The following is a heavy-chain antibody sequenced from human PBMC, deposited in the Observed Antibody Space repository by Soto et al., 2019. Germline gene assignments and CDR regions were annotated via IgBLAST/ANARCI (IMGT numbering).Heavy chain of an antibody. CDR1: GGSMTNFY. D-gene: IGHD5-12*01. Sequence: PSENPSLTCTVSGGSMTNFYWSWIRQPPGKGLEWIGYIYYSGSTNYNPSLKSRLTISVDTSKNQFSLKLRSVTAADTAVYYCARALRADYPCQGPLLSVS. CDR3: ARALRADY. J-gene: IGHJ4*02. V-gene: IGHV4-59*01. CDR2: IYYSGST.